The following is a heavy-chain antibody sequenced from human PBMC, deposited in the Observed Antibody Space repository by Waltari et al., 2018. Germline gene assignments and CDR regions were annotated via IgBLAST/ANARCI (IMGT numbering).Heavy chain of an antibody. CDR3: ARAADYCSSTSCPEVT. CDR1: GGSISSYY. J-gene: IGHJ5*02. V-gene: IGHV4-4*07. CDR2: SYTSGST. D-gene: IGHD2-2*01. Sequence: QVQLQESGPGLVKPSETLSLTCTVSGGSISSYYWSWIRQPTGKGLEWIGRSYTSGSTKYHPSLKSRVTMSVDTSTIQFYLKLSSVTAADTAVYYCARAADYCSSTSCPEVTWGQGTLVTVSS.